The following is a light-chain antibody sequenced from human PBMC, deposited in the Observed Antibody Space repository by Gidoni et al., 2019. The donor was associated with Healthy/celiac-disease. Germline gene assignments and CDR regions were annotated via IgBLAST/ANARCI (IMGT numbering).Light chain of an antibody. CDR2: WAS. Sequence: DIVMTQSSDSLAVSLGDRATINCKSSQSVLYSSNNKNYLAWYQQKPGQPPKLLIYWASTRESGVPDRFSGSGSGTDFTLTISSLQAEDVAVYYCQQYYSTLTFGGGTKVEIK. CDR1: QSVLYSSNNKNY. V-gene: IGKV4-1*01. J-gene: IGKJ4*01. CDR3: QQYYSTLT.